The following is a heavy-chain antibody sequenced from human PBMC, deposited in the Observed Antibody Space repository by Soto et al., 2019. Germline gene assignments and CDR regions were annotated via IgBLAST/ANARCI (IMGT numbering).Heavy chain of an antibody. D-gene: IGHD1-20*01. CDR1: GXSFTSYW. V-gene: IGHV5-51*01. CDR2: IYPGDSDT. Sequence: RKISFKGSGXSFTSYWIGWVRQMPGKGLEWMGIIYPGDSDTRYSPSFQGQVTISADKSISTAYLQWSSLKASDTAMYYCARHCRDGNWNLYYYYYYGMDVWGQGTTVTVSS. CDR3: ARHCRDGNWNLYYYYYYGMDV. J-gene: IGHJ6*02.